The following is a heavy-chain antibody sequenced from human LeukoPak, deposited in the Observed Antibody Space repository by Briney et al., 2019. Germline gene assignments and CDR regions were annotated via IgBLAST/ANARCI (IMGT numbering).Heavy chain of an antibody. Sequence: SETLSLTCTVSGGSISSGGYYWSWIRQHPGKGLEWIVYIYCSGSTYYNPSLKSRVTISVDTSKNQFSLKLSSVTAADTAVYYCAREGGRSSGYYYYFDYWGQGTLVTVSS. CDR1: GGSISSGGYY. CDR3: AREGGRSSGYYYYFDY. V-gene: IGHV4-31*03. J-gene: IGHJ4*02. D-gene: IGHD3-22*01. CDR2: IYCSGST.